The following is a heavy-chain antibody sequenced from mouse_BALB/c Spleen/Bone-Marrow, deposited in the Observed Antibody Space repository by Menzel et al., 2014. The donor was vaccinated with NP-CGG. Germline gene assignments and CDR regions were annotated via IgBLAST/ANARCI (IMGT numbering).Heavy chain of an antibody. CDR1: GYTFTSYW. CDR3: TTLARNYCDY. J-gene: IGHJ2*01. Sequence: EVQLQQSGTVLARPGASVKMSCKAPGYTFTSYWMHWVKQRPGQGLEWIGTIYPGNSDTTYNQKFKGKAKLTAVTSTSTAYMELSSLTNEDSTVYYSTTLARNYCDYWGQGTTLTVSS. CDR2: IYPGNSDT. V-gene: IGHV1-5*01. D-gene: IGHD3-1*01.